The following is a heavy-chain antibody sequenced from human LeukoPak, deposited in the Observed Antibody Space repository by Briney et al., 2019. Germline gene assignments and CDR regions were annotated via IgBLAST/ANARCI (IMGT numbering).Heavy chain of an antibody. J-gene: IGHJ3*02. V-gene: IGHV1-69*01. Sequence: SVKVSCKASGGTFSSYAISWVRQAPGQGLEWMGGIIPIFGTANYAQKFQGRVTITADESTSTAYMELSSLRSEDTAVYYCARGVGVGATLRKAFDIWGQGTMVTVSS. CDR3: ARGVGVGATLRKAFDI. D-gene: IGHD1-26*01. CDR2: IIPIFGTA. CDR1: GGTFSSYA.